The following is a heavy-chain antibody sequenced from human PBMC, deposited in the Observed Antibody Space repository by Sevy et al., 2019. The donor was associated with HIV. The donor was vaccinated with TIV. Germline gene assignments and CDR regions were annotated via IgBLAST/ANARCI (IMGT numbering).Heavy chain of an antibody. Sequence: GGSLRLSCAASGFTFSSYWIHWVRQAPGKGLVWVSRINSDGSSTSYADSVKGRFTISRDNAKNTLYLQMNSLRAEDTAVYYCASTAQPYYYDSSGYADPLFDYWGQGTLVTVSS. CDR1: GFTFSSYW. V-gene: IGHV3-74*01. CDR3: ASTAQPYYYDSSGYADPLFDY. CDR2: INSDGSST. J-gene: IGHJ4*02. D-gene: IGHD3-22*01.